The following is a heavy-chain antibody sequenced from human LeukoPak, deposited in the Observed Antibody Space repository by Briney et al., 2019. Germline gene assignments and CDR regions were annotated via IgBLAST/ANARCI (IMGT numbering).Heavy chain of an antibody. CDR3: ARDPSTATFDY. CDR1: GYTFTGYY. D-gene: IGHD4-17*01. Sequence: AGPVKVSCNASGYTFTGYYMHWVRQAPGQGLEWMGWINPNSGGTNYAQKFQGRVTMTRDTSISTAYMELSRLRSDDTAVYYCARDPSTATFDYWGQGTLVTVSS. V-gene: IGHV1-2*02. CDR2: INPNSGGT. J-gene: IGHJ4*02.